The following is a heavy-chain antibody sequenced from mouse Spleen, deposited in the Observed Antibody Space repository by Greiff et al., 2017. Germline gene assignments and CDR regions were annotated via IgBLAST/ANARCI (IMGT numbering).Heavy chain of an antibody. CDR3: ASDYYDGSYEFAY. CDR2: IDPSDSYT. J-gene: IGHJ3*01. V-gene: IGHV1-69*01. Sequence: QVQLQQPGAELVMPGASVKLSCKASGYTFTSYWMHWVKQRPGQGLEWIGEIDPSDSYTNYNQKFKGKATLTVDKSSSTAYMQLSSLTSEDSAVYYCASDYYDGSYEFAYWGQGTLVTVSA. D-gene: IGHD1-1*01. CDR1: GYTFTSYW.